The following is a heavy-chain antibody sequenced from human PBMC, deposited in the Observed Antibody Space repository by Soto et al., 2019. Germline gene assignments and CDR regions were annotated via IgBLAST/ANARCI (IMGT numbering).Heavy chain of an antibody. D-gene: IGHD6-13*01. V-gene: IGHV3-23*01. CDR2: ISESGGST. J-gene: IGHJ4*02. CDR3: AKRSPYSSGWYSPIFDY. CDR1: GFSFSDYA. Sequence: WRPLRLSCAASGFSFSDYAMSWVRQAPGKWLEWVSVISESGGSTHYADSVRGRFTVSRDNSKNSLSLRMNSLRDEDTAVYFCAKRSPYSSGWYSPIFDYWGQGALVTVSS.